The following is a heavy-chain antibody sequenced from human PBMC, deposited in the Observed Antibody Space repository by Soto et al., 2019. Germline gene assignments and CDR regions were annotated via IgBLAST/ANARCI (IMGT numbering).Heavy chain of an antibody. V-gene: IGHV1-18*01. Sequence: QVQLVQSGAEVKKPGASVKVSCKASGYTFTSYAISWVRQAPGQGLEWMGWISAYNGNTNYAQKLQGRVTMTTDTATSPAYRELRRLISDDTGVYYCARDLNLGLAAEWGQGTLVTVSS. J-gene: IGHJ4*02. CDR2: ISAYNGNT. D-gene: IGHD6-13*01. CDR1: GYTFTSYA. CDR3: ARDLNLGLAAE.